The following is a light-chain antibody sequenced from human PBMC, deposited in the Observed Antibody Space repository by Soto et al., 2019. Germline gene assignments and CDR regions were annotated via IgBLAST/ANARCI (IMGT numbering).Light chain of an antibody. CDR3: QQHNNWPWT. V-gene: IGKV3-15*01. CDR2: AAS. Sequence: EIVMTQSPATLSVSPGDRATLSCRASQSVSSNLAWYQQTPGQAPRLLIYAASTRATGIPVRFSGSGSGTDFTLTISSLQSEDFAVYYCQQHNNWPWTSGQGTKVVIK. J-gene: IGKJ1*01. CDR1: QSVSSN.